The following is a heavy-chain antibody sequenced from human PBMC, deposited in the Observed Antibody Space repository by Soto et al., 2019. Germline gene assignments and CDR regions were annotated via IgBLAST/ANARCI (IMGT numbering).Heavy chain of an antibody. V-gene: IGHV3-21*01. J-gene: IGHJ4*02. CDR3: ARDPVITMVRGVTPYVDY. Sequence: EVQLVESGGGLVKPGGSLRLSCAASGFTFSSYSMNWVRQAPGKGLEWVSSISSSSSYIYYADSVKGRFTISRDNAKNSLYLQMNSLRAEDTAVYYCARDPVITMVRGVTPYVDYWGQGTLVTVSS. D-gene: IGHD3-10*01. CDR1: GFTFSSYS. CDR2: ISSSSSYI.